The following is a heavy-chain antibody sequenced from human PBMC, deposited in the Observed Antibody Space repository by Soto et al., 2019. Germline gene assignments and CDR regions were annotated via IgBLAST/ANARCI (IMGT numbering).Heavy chain of an antibody. Sequence: GGSLRLSCAASGFTFSSYGMHWVRQAPGKGLEWVAVISYDGSNKYYADSVKGRFTIPRDNSKNTLYLQMNSLRAEDTAVYYCAKGGGYFDYWGQGTLVTVS. CDR3: AKGGGYFDY. V-gene: IGHV3-30*18. D-gene: IGHD1-26*01. J-gene: IGHJ4*02. CDR1: GFTFSSYG. CDR2: ISYDGSNK.